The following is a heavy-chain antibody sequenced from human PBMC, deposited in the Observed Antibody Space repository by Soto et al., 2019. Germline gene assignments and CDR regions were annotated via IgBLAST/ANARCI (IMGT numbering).Heavy chain of an antibody. CDR3: ATSAVTYCGGDCSFDY. CDR1: GYALTELS. J-gene: IGHJ4*02. V-gene: IGHV1-24*01. CDR2: FDPEDGET. Sequence: ASVNVSCKVSGYALTELSMHWVRQAPGKGLEWMGGFDPEDGETIYAQKFQGRVTMTEDTSTDTAYMELSSLRSEDTAVYYCATSAVTYCGGDCSFDYWGQGTLVTVSS. D-gene: IGHD2-21*01.